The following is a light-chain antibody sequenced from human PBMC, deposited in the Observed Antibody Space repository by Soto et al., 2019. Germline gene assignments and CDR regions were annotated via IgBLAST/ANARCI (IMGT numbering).Light chain of an antibody. CDR3: QQYGTSPLT. Sequence: EIVLTQSPGTLSLSPGERATLSCRASQSVSINFLAWYQQKPGQAPRLLIYAASSRATGIPDRFSGSGSGTDFTLTISRLEPGDFALYYCQQYGTSPLTFGGGTKVDIK. CDR2: AAS. J-gene: IGKJ4*01. CDR1: QSVSINF. V-gene: IGKV3-20*01.